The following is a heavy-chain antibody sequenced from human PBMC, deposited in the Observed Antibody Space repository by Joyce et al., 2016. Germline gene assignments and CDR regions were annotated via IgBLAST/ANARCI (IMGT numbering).Heavy chain of an antibody. CDR2: VDPEVGET. D-gene: IGHD3-10*01. J-gene: IGHJ6*03. V-gene: IGHV1-69-2*01. CDR1: GYTLTDYY. Sequence: EVQLVQSAAEVKKHGATVKLSCKVTGYTLTDYYMHWVQQGPGKGLEWMVLVDPEVGETLYAETFQGRVTITAGTSTDTAYMGLSSLRSEDKAVYYCATVDYYYGSGTPRDYYYYMDVWGKGTTVTVSS. CDR3: ATVDYYYGSGTPRDYYYYMDV.